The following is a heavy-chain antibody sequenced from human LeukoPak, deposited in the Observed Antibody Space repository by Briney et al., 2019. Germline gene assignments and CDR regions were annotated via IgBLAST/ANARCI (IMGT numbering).Heavy chain of an antibody. CDR1: GYTFTSYG. Sequence: ASVKVSCKASGYTFTSYGISWVRQAPGQGLEWMGWISAYNGNTNYARKLQGRVTMTTDTSTSTAYMELRSLRSDDTAVYYCARGGYNWNPAYYFDYWGQGTLVAVSS. J-gene: IGHJ4*02. V-gene: IGHV1-18*01. CDR3: ARGGYNWNPAYYFDY. CDR2: ISAYNGNT. D-gene: IGHD1-20*01.